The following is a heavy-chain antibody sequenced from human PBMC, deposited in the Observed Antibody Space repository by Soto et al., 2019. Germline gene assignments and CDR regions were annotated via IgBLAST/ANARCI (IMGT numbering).Heavy chain of an antibody. D-gene: IGHD6-6*01. Sequence: ASVKVSCKASGYTFTGYYMHWVRQAPGQGLEWMGWINPNSGGTNYAQKFQGRVTMTRDTSISAAYMELSRLRSDDTAVYYCAREGSSSASCYFDYWGQGTLVTVSS. J-gene: IGHJ4*02. CDR1: GYTFTGYY. CDR3: AREGSSSASCYFDY. CDR2: INPNSGGT. V-gene: IGHV1-2*02.